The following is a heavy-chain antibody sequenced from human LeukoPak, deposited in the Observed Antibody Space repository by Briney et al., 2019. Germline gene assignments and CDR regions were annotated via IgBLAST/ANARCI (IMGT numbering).Heavy chain of an antibody. Sequence: GGSLRLSCAASGSTFSSYSMNWVRQAPGKGLEWVSSISSSSSYIYYADSVKGRFTISRDNAKNSLYLQMNSLRAEDTAVYYCARDHMWFGRDWGQGTLVTVSS. CDR1: GSTFSSYS. V-gene: IGHV3-21*01. CDR3: ARDHMWFGRD. CDR2: ISSSSSYI. D-gene: IGHD3-10*01. J-gene: IGHJ4*02.